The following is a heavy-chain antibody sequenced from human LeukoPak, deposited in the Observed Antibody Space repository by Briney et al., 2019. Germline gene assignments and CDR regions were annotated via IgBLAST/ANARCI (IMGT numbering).Heavy chain of an antibody. CDR3: AKERLGSITIFGVAFDY. D-gene: IGHD3-3*01. V-gene: IGHV3-48*03. Sequence: GGSLRLSCAASGFTFSSYEMNWVRQAPGKGLEWVSYISSSGSTIYYADSVKGRFTISRDNSKNTLYLQMNSLRAEDTAVYYCAKERLGSITIFGVAFDYWGQGTLVTVSS. CDR1: GFTFSSYE. CDR2: ISSSGSTI. J-gene: IGHJ4*02.